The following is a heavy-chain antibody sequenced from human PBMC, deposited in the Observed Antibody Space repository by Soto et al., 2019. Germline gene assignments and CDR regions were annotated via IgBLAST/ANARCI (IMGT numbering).Heavy chain of an antibody. CDR3: TRGYCSGGICPIDY. D-gene: IGHD2-15*01. J-gene: IGHJ4*02. CDR1: GYIFTTNG. Sequence: QVQLVQSGPEVKKPGASVRISCKTSGYIFTTNGISWVRQAPGQGLEWMGWINPHDGNTVYAQKLQGRGTMTTDTSTSTAYMELGRLASDDTAVYYCTRGYCSGGICPIDYWGQGTLVTVSS. V-gene: IGHV1-18*01. CDR2: INPHDGNT.